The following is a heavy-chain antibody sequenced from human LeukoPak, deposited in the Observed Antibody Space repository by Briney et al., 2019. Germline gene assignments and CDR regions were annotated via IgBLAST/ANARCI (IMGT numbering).Heavy chain of an antibody. D-gene: IGHD3-10*01. J-gene: IGHJ4*02. CDR2: IYYDGST. Sequence: SETLSLTCTVSGGSISNYYWTWIRQPPGKGLEWIGSIYYDGSTNYNPSLKSRVTISLDTPKNQFSLKLSSVTAADAAVYYCARDGGYGSGSALWGQGTLITVSS. CDR1: GGSISNYY. V-gene: IGHV4-59*01. CDR3: ARDGGYGSGSAL.